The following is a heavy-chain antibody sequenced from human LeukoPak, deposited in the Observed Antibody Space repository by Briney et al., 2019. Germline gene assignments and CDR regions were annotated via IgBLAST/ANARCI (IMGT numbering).Heavy chain of an antibody. CDR1: GFTFSSYS. J-gene: IGHJ4*02. CDR2: ISSSSSYI. D-gene: IGHD3-10*01. CDR3: ARDSVITMVRGVTYYFDY. V-gene: IGHV3-21*01. Sequence: GGSLRLSCAASGFTFSSYSMNWVRQAPGKGLEWVSSISSSSSYIYYADSVKGRFTISRDNSKNTLYLQMNSLRAEDTAVYYCARDSVITMVRGVTYYFDYWGQGTLVTVSS.